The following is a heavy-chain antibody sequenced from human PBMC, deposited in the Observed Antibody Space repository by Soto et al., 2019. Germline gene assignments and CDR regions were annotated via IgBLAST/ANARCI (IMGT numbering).Heavy chain of an antibody. V-gene: IGHV1-3*01. CDR3: APEPYGSGSYYIGYYYYGMDV. Sequence: ASVKVSCKASGYTFTSYAMHWVRQAPGQRLEWMGWINAGNGNTKYSQKFQGRVTITRDTSASTAYMELSSLRSEDTAVYYCAPEPYGSGSYYIGYYYYGMDVWGQGTTVTVSS. CDR2: INAGNGNT. J-gene: IGHJ6*02. D-gene: IGHD3-10*01. CDR1: GYTFTSYA.